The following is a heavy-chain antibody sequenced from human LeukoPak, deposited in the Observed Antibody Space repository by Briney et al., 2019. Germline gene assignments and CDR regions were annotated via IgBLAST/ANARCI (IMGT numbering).Heavy chain of an antibody. CDR3: ASSGLGGSGNYHRTWYNWFDP. CDR2: IIPLFGTA. D-gene: IGHD3-10*01. Sequence: PVASVKVSCKASGGTFSSYAISWVRQAPGQGLEWMGGIIPLFGTANYGQKSQGRVTITADKSTSTAYMELSSLRSEDTAVYYCASSGLGGSGNYHRTWYNWFDPWGQGTLITVSS. J-gene: IGHJ5*02. V-gene: IGHV1-69*06. CDR1: GGTFSSYA.